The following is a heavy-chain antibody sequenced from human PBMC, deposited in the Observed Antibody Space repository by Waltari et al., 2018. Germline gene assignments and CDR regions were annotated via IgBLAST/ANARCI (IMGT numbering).Heavy chain of an antibody. V-gene: IGHV3-30*02. Sequence: VQLVESGGGLVQPGGSLRLSCAASGFPLSSYWMTWVRQAPGKGLEWVAFIRYDGSNKYYADSVKGRFTISRDNSKNTLYLQMNSLRAEDTAVYYCAKDRAVTTPFDYWGQGTLVTVSS. J-gene: IGHJ4*02. CDR2: IRYDGSNK. CDR3: AKDRAVTTPFDY. CDR1: GFPLSSYW. D-gene: IGHD4-17*01.